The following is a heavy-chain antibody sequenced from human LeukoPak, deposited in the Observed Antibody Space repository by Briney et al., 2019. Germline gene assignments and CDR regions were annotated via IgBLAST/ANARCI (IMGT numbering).Heavy chain of an antibody. CDR1: GFTLSSYW. J-gene: IGHJ4*02. Sequence: GGSLRLSCAASGFTLSSYWMSWVRQAPGKGLEWVANIKQDGSEKYYVDSVKGRFTISRDNAKNSLYLQMNSLRAEDTAVYYCASYYFDYWGQGTLVTVSS. CDR3: ASYYFDY. CDR2: IKQDGSEK. V-gene: IGHV3-7*01.